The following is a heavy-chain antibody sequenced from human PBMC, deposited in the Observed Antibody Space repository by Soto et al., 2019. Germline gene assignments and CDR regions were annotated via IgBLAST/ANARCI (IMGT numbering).Heavy chain of an antibody. CDR3: ARGELRGGRLGNAFEI. Sequence: ASVKVSCKASGGTFSSYAISWVRQAPGQGLEWMGRIIPILGIANYAQKFQGRVTITADKSTSPAYMELSSLRSEATAVYYVARGELRGGRLGNAFEIWGQGTMGTVSS. J-gene: IGHJ3*02. CDR2: IIPILGIA. CDR1: GGTFSSYA. V-gene: IGHV1-69*04. D-gene: IGHD1-26*01.